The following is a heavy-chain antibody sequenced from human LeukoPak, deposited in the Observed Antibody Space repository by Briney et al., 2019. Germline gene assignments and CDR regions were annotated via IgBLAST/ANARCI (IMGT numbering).Heavy chain of an antibody. D-gene: IGHD4-17*01. J-gene: IGHJ3*02. CDR1: GFTFSRYW. Sequence: PGGSLRLSCAASGFTFSRYWMHWVRQAPGTALVGVSRINSDGSSTSYADSVKGRFTISRDNAKNTLYLQMNSLRAEDTAVYYCARDGPVTSVSGSFDIWGQGTMATVSS. V-gene: IGHV3-74*01. CDR3: ARDGPVTSVSGSFDI. CDR2: INSDGSST.